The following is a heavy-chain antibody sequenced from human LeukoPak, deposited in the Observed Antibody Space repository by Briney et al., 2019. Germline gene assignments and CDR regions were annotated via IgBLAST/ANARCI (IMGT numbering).Heavy chain of an antibody. J-gene: IGHJ4*02. CDR2: IRYDGSNK. V-gene: IGHV3-30*02. CDR3: AKDEYYSYYFDY. Sequence: WGSLRLSCAASGFTFSSYGMHWVRQAPGKGLEGVAFIRYDGSNKYYADSVKGRFTISRDNSKNTLYLQMNSLRAEDTAVYYCAKDEYYSYYFDYWGQGTLVTVSS. CDR1: GFTFSSYG. D-gene: IGHD2/OR15-2a*01.